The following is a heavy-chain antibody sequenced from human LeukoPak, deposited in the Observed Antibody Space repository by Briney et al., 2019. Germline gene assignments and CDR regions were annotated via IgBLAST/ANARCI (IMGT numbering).Heavy chain of an antibody. V-gene: IGHV3-21*01. D-gene: IGHD6-13*01. CDR2: ISSGGNYI. CDR1: GFTFSSYS. J-gene: IGHJ4*02. Sequence: GGSLRLSCAASGFTFSSYSMNWVRQAPGKGLEWVSSISSGGNYIYYADSVKGRFTISKDNAKNSLYLQMNSLRAEDTAVYYCATDGGPAYSSSWYLYWGQGSLVTVSS. CDR3: ATDGGPAYSSSWYLY.